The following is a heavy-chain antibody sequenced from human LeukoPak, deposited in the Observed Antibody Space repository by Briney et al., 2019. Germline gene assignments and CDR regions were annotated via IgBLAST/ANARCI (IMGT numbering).Heavy chain of an antibody. J-gene: IGHJ1*01. Sequence: ASVKVSCKASGYTFTSYDISWVRQAAGQGLVWMGWMNPNSGNTGYAQKFKGRVTMTGNTSINTAYMELSSLRSEDTAVYYCARGLRDSSGREYFQHWGQGTLVTVSS. CDR1: GYTFTSYD. D-gene: IGHD3-22*01. CDR2: MNPNSGNT. V-gene: IGHV1-8*01. CDR3: ARGLRDSSGREYFQH.